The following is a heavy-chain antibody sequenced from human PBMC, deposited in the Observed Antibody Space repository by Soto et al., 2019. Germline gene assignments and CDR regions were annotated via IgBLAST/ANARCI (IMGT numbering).Heavy chain of an antibody. CDR2: VYHSGSP. CDR3: ASSHAGAHITAAVH. Sequence: QLQLQESGSGLVKPSQTLSLTCAVSGGSISSSGYSWSWIRQPPGKGLEWVGYVYHSGSPYYNPSLKSRVTLSVDRSKNQFSLKLSSVTAADTAVYYCASSHAGAHITAAVHWGQGTLVTVSS. D-gene: IGHD6-13*01. CDR1: GGSISSSGYS. V-gene: IGHV4-30-2*01. J-gene: IGHJ4*02.